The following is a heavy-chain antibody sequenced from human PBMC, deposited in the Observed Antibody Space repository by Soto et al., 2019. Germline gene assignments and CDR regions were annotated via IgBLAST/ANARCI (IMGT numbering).Heavy chain of an antibody. CDR2: TYFRSKWYN. D-gene: IGHD5-12*01. Sequence: SQTLSLTCAISGDSVSSNTASSNWIRQSPSRGLEWLGRTYFRSKWYNDYAVSVKSRIIINTDTSNNQFSLQLNSVTPEDTAVYFCAKGDNLGPKTGYAFDPWGQGIMVTVSS. CDR1: GDSVSSNTAS. V-gene: IGHV6-1*01. CDR3: AKGDNLGPKTGYAFDP. J-gene: IGHJ5*02.